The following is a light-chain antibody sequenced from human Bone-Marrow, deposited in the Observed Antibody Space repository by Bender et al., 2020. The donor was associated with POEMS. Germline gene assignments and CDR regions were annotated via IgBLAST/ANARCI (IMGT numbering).Light chain of an antibody. Sequence: SYELTQPPSVSVSPGQTATITCSGEKLGEEYACWYQQKPGQSPVVVIYQDTKRPSGIPERFSGSTSGNTASLTLSGTQTMDEADYYCRSWGSNTAVFGGGTKLTVL. CDR2: QDT. CDR3: RSWGSNTAV. CDR1: KLGEEY. J-gene: IGLJ2*01. V-gene: IGLV3-1*01.